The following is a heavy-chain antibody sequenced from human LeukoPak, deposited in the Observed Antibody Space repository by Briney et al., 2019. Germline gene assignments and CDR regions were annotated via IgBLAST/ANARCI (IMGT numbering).Heavy chain of an antibody. Sequence: PSETLSLTCTVSGGSISSYYWSWIRQPPGKGLEWIGYILFSGGTNYSPSLKSRVIISIDTSENQFSLKLSSVTAADTAIYYCAGASNWYVFDSWGQGILVTVSS. V-gene: IGHV4-59*01. J-gene: IGHJ4*02. CDR1: GGSISSYY. D-gene: IGHD6-13*01. CDR2: ILFSGGT. CDR3: AGASNWYVFDS.